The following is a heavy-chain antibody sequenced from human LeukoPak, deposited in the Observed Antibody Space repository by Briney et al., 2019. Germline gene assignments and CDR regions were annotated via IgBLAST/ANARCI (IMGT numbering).Heavy chain of an antibody. CDR2: INSDGSST. Sequence: GGSLRLSCAASGFTFSSCWMHWVRQAPGKGLVWVSRINSDGSSTSYADSVKGRFTISRDNAKNTLYLQMNSLRAEDTAVYYCARALSRTFSGHYFDYWGQGTLVTVSS. D-gene: IGHD3-10*01. CDR1: GFTFSSCW. CDR3: ARALSRTFSGHYFDY. J-gene: IGHJ4*02. V-gene: IGHV3-74*01.